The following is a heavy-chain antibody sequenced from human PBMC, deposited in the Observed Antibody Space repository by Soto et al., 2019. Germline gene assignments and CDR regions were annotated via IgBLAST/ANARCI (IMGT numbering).Heavy chain of an antibody. D-gene: IGHD6-13*01. J-gene: IGHJ4*02. V-gene: IGHV1-46*01. Sequence: GASVKVSCKAIGYSFTRHYMHWVRQAPGQGLEWMGTIFPGGVNIAYAQKFQGRVTITADESTSTAYMELSSLRSEDTAVYYCARASLGAYSSSWYYFDYWGQGTLVTVSS. CDR3: ARASLGAYSSSWYYFDY. CDR1: GYSFTRHY. CDR2: IFPGGVNI.